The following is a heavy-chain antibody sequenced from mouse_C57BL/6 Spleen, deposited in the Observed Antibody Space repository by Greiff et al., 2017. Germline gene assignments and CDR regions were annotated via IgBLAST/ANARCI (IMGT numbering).Heavy chain of an antibody. Sequence: VQLQQPGAELVRPGSSVKLSCKASGYTFTSYWMDWVKQRPGQGLEWIGNIYPSDSETHYNQKFKAKATLTVDKSSSTAYMQLSSLTSEDSAVYYCARDGDYYSNRSMDYWGQGTSVTVSS. J-gene: IGHJ4*01. V-gene: IGHV1-61*01. CDR1: GYTFTSYW. CDR3: ARDGDYYSNRSMDY. D-gene: IGHD2-5*01. CDR2: IYPSDSET.